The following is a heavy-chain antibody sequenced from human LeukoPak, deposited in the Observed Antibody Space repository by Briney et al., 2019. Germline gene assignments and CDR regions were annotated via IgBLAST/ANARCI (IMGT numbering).Heavy chain of an antibody. D-gene: IGHD3-3*01. J-gene: IGHJ4*02. Sequence: PGGSLRLSCAASGFTFNIYWIHWVRPAPGTGLVWVSRINSDGSNTIYADSVKGRFTISRDNVKNTVYLQMNSLRAEDTAVYYCAREAVLSGTSVFDYWGRGTLITVSS. V-gene: IGHV3-74*01. CDR3: AREAVLSGTSVFDY. CDR1: GFTFNIYW. CDR2: INSDGSNT.